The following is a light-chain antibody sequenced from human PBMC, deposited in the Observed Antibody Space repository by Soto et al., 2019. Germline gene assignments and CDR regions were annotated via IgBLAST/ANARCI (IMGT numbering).Light chain of an antibody. J-gene: IGLJ1*01. CDR3: SSHTSSGTRV. Sequence: QSALTQPASVSGSPGQSITISCTGTSSDVGAYNYVSWYQQHTGKAPKLMIYDVSNRPSGVSNRFSGSKSGNTASLTISGLQAEDETDYYCSSHTSSGTRVFGTGTKLTVL. V-gene: IGLV2-14*03. CDR1: SSDVGAYNY. CDR2: DVS.